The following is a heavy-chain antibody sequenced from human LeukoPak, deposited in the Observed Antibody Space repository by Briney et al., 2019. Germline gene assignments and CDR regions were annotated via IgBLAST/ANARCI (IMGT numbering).Heavy chain of an antibody. CDR3: AKEGFDS. J-gene: IGHJ4*01. CDR1: GFTFSSYA. Sequence: PGGSLRLSCAASGFTFSSYAMTWVRQAPGKGLEWVSAIGADADSAYYADSVKGRFTISRDDSKNTLYLQMNSLRAEDTAVYYCAKEGFDSWGQGTLVTVSS. V-gene: IGHV3-23*01. CDR2: IGADADSA.